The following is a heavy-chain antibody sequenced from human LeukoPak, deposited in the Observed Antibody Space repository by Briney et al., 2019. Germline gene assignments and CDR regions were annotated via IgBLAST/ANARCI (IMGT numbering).Heavy chain of an antibody. CDR3: ARGGRSSSSLNFDF. D-gene: IGHD6-6*01. Sequence: PSETLSLTCTVSGDSISSFHWSWIRQPAGKGLEWIGRIYTSGSTNYNPSLKSRVTMSVDTSKNQFSLKLSSVTAADTAVYYCARGGRSSSSLNFDFWGQGTLVTVSS. CDR1: GDSISSFH. V-gene: IGHV4-4*07. J-gene: IGHJ4*02. CDR2: IYTSGST.